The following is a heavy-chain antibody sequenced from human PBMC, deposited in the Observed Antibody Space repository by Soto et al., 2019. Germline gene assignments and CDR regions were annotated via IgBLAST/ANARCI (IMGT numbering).Heavy chain of an antibody. CDR3: ARLKTGTTLGPFDY. CDR1: GGSISSGDYY. V-gene: IGHV4-30-4*01. J-gene: IGHJ4*02. Sequence: SETLSLTCTVSGGSISSGDYYWSWIRQPPGKGLEWIGYIYYSGSTYYNPSLKSRVTISVDTSKNQFSLKLSSVTAADTAVYYCARLKTGTTLGPFDYWGQGTLVTVSS. D-gene: IGHD1-7*01. CDR2: IYYSGST.